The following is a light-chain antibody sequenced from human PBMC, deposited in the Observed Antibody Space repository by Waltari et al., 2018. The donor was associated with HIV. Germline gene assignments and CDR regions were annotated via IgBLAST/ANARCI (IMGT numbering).Light chain of an antibody. CDR1: SSNIGSNY. J-gene: IGLJ2*01. Sequence: QSVLTQPPSASGTPGQRVTISCSGRSSNIGSNYVYWYQQLPGTAPKLLIYKNNQRTSGGPDRFSGAKSGTSACLVISGLRSEDEADYYCATWDDSLSVYVVFGAGNKLTVL. CDR2: KNN. CDR3: ATWDDSLSVYVV. V-gene: IGLV1-47*01.